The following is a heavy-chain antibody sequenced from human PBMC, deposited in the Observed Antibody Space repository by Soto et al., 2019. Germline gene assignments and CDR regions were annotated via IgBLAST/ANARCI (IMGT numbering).Heavy chain of an antibody. CDR2: GDHSGRT. J-gene: IGHJ4*02. CDR3: AKKGYYPSGKINLFDS. V-gene: IGHV4-38-2*02. D-gene: IGHD3-10*01. Sequence: SETLSLTCTVSGYSINSDNYWGWIRQPPGKGLEWVGSGDHSGRTHYSSSLKSRVTMSIDTSKNQLSLRLTSVTAADTAIYYCAKKGYYPSGKINLFDSWGQGTLVTVSS. CDR1: GYSINSDNY.